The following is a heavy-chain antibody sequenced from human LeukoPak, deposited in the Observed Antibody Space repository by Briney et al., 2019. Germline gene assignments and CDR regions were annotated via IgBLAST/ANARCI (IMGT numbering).Heavy chain of an antibody. D-gene: IGHD6-13*01. CDR3: ARVRAAALPYYMDV. J-gene: IGHJ6*03. CDR1: GGSISSYY. Sequence: SETLSLTSTVSGGSISSYYWSWIRQPPGKGLEWIGYIYYSGSTNYNPSLKSRVTISVDTSKNQFSLKLSSVTAADTAVYYCARVRAAALPYYMDVWGKGTTVTVSS. CDR2: IYYSGST. V-gene: IGHV4-59*01.